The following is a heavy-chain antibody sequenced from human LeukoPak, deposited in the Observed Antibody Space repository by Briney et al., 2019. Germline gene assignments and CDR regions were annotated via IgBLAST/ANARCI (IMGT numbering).Heavy chain of an antibody. CDR3: ARNDGRDAFDI. V-gene: IGHV3-7*01. J-gene: IGHJ3*02. CDR2: IKQDGSEK. Sequence: PGGSLRLSCAASGFTFSSYWMSWVRQAPGKGLEWVANIKQDGSEKYYVDSVKGRFTISRDNAKNSLYLQMNRLRAEDTALYYCARNDGRDAFDIWGQGTMVTVSS. CDR1: GFTFSSYW. D-gene: IGHD2-8*01.